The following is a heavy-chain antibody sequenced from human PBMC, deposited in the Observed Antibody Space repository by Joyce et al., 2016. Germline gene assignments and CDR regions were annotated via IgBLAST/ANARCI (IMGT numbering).Heavy chain of an antibody. CDR1: GYRFDIFG. CDR3: ARGGQSVATPISDY. CDR2: ISPINVQT. J-gene: IGHJ4*02. D-gene: IGHD5-24*01. Sequence: VQLVQSGAEVTKPGAPVRVSCKDSGYRFDIFGINWVRPAPGKGLEWIVWISPINVQTKYAREFQDRVAMTTDRSTTTAYLELRSLKSDDTALYYCARGGQSVATPISDYWGQGTLVTVSS. V-gene: IGHV1-18*01.